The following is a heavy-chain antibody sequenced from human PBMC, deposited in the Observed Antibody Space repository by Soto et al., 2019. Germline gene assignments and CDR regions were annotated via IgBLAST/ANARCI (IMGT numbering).Heavy chain of an antibody. CDR2: ISGSGGSP. V-gene: IGHV3-23*01. D-gene: IGHD3-22*01. J-gene: IGHJ4*01. CDR1: AFTFSSNA. Sequence: PGGSLRLSCAASAFTFSSNAMSWVRQAPGKGLEWVSVISGSGGSPYYADSVKGRFTISRDNTKNTLLLQISSMRAEDTAAYCFAKGGLADYYDSIGYLDYWGHGTRATVS. CDR3: AKGGLADYYDSIGYLDY.